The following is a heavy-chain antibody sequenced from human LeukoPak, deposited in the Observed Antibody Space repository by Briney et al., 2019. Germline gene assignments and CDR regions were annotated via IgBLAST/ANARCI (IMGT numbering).Heavy chain of an antibody. V-gene: IGHV3-30-3*01. CDR1: GFTFSSYA. D-gene: IGHD4-17*01. CDR3: ARPQSIYGDYVFNAFDI. Sequence: GGSLRLSCAASGFTFSSYAMHWVRQAPGKGLEWVAVISYDGSNKYYADSVKGRFTISRDNSKNTLYLQMNSLRAEDTAVYYCARPQSIYGDYVFNAFDIWGQGTMVTVSS. J-gene: IGHJ3*02. CDR2: ISYDGSNK.